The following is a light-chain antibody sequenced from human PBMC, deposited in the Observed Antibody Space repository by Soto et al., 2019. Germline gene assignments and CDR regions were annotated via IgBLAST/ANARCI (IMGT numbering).Light chain of an antibody. CDR2: RAS. V-gene: IGKV3-20*01. Sequence: EIVLTQSPGTLSLSPGERATLSCRASQSVSSSYLAWYQQKPGQAPRLLIYRASSRATGIPDRFSGSGSGTDFTLTISRLEPEDFAVYYGQQYGSSPWTFGQGTKVEIK. CDR3: QQYGSSPWT. CDR1: QSVSSSY. J-gene: IGKJ1*01.